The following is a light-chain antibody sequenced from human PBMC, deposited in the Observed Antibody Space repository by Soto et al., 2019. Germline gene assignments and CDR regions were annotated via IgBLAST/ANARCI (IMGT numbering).Light chain of an antibody. CDR2: DVS. V-gene: IGKV3-11*01. CDR3: QQRSNWPLT. CDR1: QNISNY. Sequence: IVLIQSPATLSVSPGEKATLSCRASQNISNYLLWYQQKPGQAPRLLIYDVSNRATDIPARFSGSGSGTDFTLTISSLEPEDFAVYYCQQRSNWPLTFGGGTKVDIK. J-gene: IGKJ4*01.